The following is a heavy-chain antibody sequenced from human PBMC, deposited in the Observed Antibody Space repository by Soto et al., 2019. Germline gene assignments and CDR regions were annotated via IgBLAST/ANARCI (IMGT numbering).Heavy chain of an antibody. D-gene: IGHD2-8*01. CDR1: GYTFTSYG. Sequence: ASVKVSCKASGYTFTSYGISWVRQAPGQGLEWMGWISAYNGNTNYAQKLQGRVTMTTDTSTCTAYMELRSLRSDDTAVYYCARSGGNRVYAAFDIWGQGTMVTVSS. CDR3: ARSGGNRVYAAFDI. CDR2: ISAYNGNT. V-gene: IGHV1-18*01. J-gene: IGHJ3*02.